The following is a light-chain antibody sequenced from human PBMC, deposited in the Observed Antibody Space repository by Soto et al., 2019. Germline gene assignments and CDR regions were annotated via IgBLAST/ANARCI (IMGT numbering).Light chain of an antibody. CDR2: EVS. J-gene: IGLJ2*01. Sequence: QSALTQPASVSGSPGQSITISCAGTMRDIGAYNLVSWYQQHPGKAPRLIFYEVSNRPSGIPIRFSASKSGNTASLTISGLQAEDEAHYYCSSFTSKSTLIFGRGTKLTVL. CDR3: SSFTSKSTLI. V-gene: IGLV2-14*03. CDR1: MRDIGAYNL.